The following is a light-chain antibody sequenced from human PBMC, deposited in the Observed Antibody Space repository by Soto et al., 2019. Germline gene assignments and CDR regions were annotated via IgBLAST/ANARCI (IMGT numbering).Light chain of an antibody. V-gene: IGLV2-14*01. CDR2: EVT. CDR3: SSYTTSSTWV. CDR1: SGDVGAYNF. Sequence: QSALTQPASVSGSPGQSITISCTGSSGDVGAYNFVSWYRQHPGKAPNLIIFEVTNRPSGISYRFSGSKSGDTASLTISGLQSEDEADYYCSSYTTSSTWVFGGGTKLTVL. J-gene: IGLJ3*02.